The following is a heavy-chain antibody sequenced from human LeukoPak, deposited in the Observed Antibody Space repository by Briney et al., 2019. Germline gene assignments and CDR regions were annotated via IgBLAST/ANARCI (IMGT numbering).Heavy chain of an antibody. D-gene: IGHD6-19*01. CDR3: ARAPRPYSSGWYYFDY. CDR1: GGSISNYY. V-gene: IGHV4-59*01. CDR2: IYYSGST. Sequence: SETLSLTCTVSGGSISNYYWSWIRQPPGKGLEWIGYIYYSGSTNYNPSLKSRVTISVDTSKNQFSLKLTSVTAADTAVYYCARAPRPYSSGWYYFDYWGQGTLVTVSS. J-gene: IGHJ4*02.